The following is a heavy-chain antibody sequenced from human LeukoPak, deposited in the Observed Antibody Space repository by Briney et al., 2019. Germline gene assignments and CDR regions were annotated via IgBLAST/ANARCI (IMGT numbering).Heavy chain of an antibody. J-gene: IGHJ4*02. CDR3: AKGRVVITYFDY. D-gene: IGHD3-22*01. Sequence: ETLSLTCTVSGGSISSYYWSWVRQAPGKGLEWVSALSGSGGSTYYADSVKGRFTISRDNSKNTLYLQMNSLRAEDTAVYYSAKGRVVITYFDYWGQGTLVTVSS. CDR1: GGSISSYY. V-gene: IGHV3-23*01. CDR2: LSGSGGST.